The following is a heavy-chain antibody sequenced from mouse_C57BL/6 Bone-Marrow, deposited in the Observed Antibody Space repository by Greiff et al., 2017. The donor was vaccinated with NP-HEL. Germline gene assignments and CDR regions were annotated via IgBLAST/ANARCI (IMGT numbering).Heavy chain of an antibody. J-gene: IGHJ4*01. D-gene: IGHD2-3*01. CDR1: GYTFTDYY. V-gene: IGHV1-76*01. Sequence: VQLQQSGAELVRPGASVKLSCKASGYTFTDYYINWVKQRPGQGLEWIARIYPGSGNTYYNEKFKGKATLTAEKSSSTAYMQLSSLTSEDSAVYFCARKGWPYAMDYWGQGTSVTVSS. CDR2: IYPGSGNT. CDR3: ARKGWPYAMDY.